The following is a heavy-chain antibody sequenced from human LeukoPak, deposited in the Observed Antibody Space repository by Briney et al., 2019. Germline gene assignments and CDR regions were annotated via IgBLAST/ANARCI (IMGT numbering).Heavy chain of an antibody. D-gene: IGHD2-21*02. CDR1: GFTFSSYS. CDR3: ARDKTANNAFDI. CDR2: ISSSSSYI. Sequence: GGSLRLSCAASGFTFSSYSMNWVRQAPGKGLEWVSSISSSSSYIYYAVSVKGRFTISRDNAKNSLYLQMNSLRAEDTAVYYCARDKTANNAFDIWGQGTMVTVSS. J-gene: IGHJ3*02. V-gene: IGHV3-21*01.